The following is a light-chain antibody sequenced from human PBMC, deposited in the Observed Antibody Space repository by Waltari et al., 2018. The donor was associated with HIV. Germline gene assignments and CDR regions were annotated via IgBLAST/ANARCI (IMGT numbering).Light chain of an antibody. V-gene: IGKV2-28*01. CDR1: RSLLHTNGYNY. Sequence: IVMTQSPLSLPVTPGEPASISCRSSRSLLHTNGYNYLDWYLQKPGQSPQLLIYLGSNRASGVPDRFSGSGSGTDFILKISRVEAEDVGIYYCMQALHTWTFGQGTKVEIK. CDR3: MQALHTWT. CDR2: LGS. J-gene: IGKJ1*01.